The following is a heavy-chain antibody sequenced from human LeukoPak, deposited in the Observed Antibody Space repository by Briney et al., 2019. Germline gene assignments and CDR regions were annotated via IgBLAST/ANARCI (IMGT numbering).Heavy chain of an antibody. Sequence: GGSLRLSCAASGFTVSSNHMIGLREAPGKGLEWGSVISSGGTTYYADSVKGLFTISRDNSKNTLYLQMDSLRAEDTAVYNCASQGTRDYYYYMDVWGKGTTVTVSS. D-gene: IGHD1-7*01. V-gene: IGHV3-53*05. CDR1: GFTVSSNH. J-gene: IGHJ6*03. CDR3: ASQGTRDYYYYMDV. CDR2: ISSGGTT.